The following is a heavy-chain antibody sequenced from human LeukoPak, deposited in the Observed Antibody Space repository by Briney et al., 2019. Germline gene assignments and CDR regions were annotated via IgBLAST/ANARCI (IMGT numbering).Heavy chain of an antibody. J-gene: IGHJ4*02. CDR2: INHSGST. V-gene: IGHV4-34*01. D-gene: IGHD3-16*02. Sequence: SETLSLTCAVYGGSFSGYYWSWIRQPPGKGLEWIGEINHSGSTNYNPSLKSRVTISVDTSKNQFSLKLSSVTAADTAVYYCARDVGYDYVWGSYRYYDYWGQGTLVTVSS. CDR1: GGSFSGYY. CDR3: ARDVGYDYVWGSYRYYDY.